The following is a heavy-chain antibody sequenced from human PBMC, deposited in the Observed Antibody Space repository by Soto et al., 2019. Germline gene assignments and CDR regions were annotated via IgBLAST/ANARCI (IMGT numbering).Heavy chain of an antibody. J-gene: IGHJ4*02. Sequence: PGGSLRLSCAASGFSFSSYSMNWVRQAPGKGLEWISYISSSSTTIFYADSVTGRFTVSRDTAKNSLYLQMSSLRAEDTAVYYCARDLHYAFDDWGQGTLVTVSS. CDR1: GFSFSSYS. D-gene: IGHD4-17*01. V-gene: IGHV3-48*01. CDR2: ISSSSTTI. CDR3: ARDLHYAFDD.